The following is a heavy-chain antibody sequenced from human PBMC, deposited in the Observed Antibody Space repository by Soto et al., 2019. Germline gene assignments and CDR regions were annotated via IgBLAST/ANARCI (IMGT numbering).Heavy chain of an antibody. CDR3: AKSAYNWNDGFFDF. D-gene: IGHD1-1*01. CDR2: ISYDGNNK. V-gene: IGHV3-30*18. CDR1: GFTFRNYG. Sequence: QVQLVESGGGVVQPGRSLRLSCAASGFTFRNYGMHWVRQAPGKGLEWVAVISYDGNNKYYADSVKGRFTISRDNSKNTLYLQMNSLRAEDTAVYYCAKSAYNWNDGFFDFWGQGTLVTVSS. J-gene: IGHJ4*02.